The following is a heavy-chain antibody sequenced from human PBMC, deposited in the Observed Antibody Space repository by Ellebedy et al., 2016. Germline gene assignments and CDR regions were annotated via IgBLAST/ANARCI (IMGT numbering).Heavy chain of an antibody. J-gene: IGHJ6*02. V-gene: IGHV1-2*04. D-gene: IGHD3-22*01. CDR3: AREGYYDSSGPGLYYYYGMDV. CDR1: GYTFTGYY. CDR2: INPNSGGT. Sequence: ASVKVSCKASGYTFTGYYMHWVRQAPGQGLEWVGWINPNSGGTNYAQKFQGWVTMTRDTSISTAYMELSRLRSDDTAVYYCAREGYYDSSGPGLYYYYGMDVWGQGTTVTVSS.